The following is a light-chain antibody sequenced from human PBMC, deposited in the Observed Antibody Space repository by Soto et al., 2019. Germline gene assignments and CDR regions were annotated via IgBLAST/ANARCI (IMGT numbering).Light chain of an antibody. J-gene: IGLJ2*01. CDR3: SSYTSTITLLV. CDR1: SNDVGGYNY. Sequence: QSALTQPASVSGSPGQSITISCTGTSNDVGGYNYVSWYQQHPGKAPKLMIYEVSNRPSGVSNRFSGSKSGNTASLTISGLQAEDEANYYCSSYTSTITLLVFGGGTKLTVL. CDR2: EVS. V-gene: IGLV2-14*01.